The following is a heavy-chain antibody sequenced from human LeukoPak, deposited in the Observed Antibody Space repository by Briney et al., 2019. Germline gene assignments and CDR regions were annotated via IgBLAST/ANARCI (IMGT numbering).Heavy chain of an antibody. Sequence: PGGSLRLSCAASGLTFSSYGMHWVRQAPGKGLEWVAFIRYDGSNKYYADSVKGRFTISRDNSKNTLYLQMNSLRAEDTAVYYCAKREIPYGDQYYFDYWGQGTLVTVSS. V-gene: IGHV3-30*02. CDR3: AKREIPYGDQYYFDY. CDR2: IRYDGSNK. J-gene: IGHJ4*02. CDR1: GLTFSSYG. D-gene: IGHD4-17*01.